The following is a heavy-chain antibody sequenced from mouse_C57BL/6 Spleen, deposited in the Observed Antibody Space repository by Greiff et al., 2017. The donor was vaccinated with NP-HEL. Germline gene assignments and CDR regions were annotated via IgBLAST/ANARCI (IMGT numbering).Heavy chain of an antibody. CDR3: ARRELRRGFAY. V-gene: IGHV1-18*01. CDR2: INPNNGGT. D-gene: IGHD2-4*01. J-gene: IGHJ3*01. CDR1: GYTFTDYN. Sequence: EVHLVESGPELVKPGASVKIPCKASGYTFTDYNMDWVKQSHGKSLEWIGDINPNNGGTIYNQKFKGKATLTVDKSSSTAYMELRSLTSEDTAVYYCARRELRRGFAYWGQGTLVTVSA.